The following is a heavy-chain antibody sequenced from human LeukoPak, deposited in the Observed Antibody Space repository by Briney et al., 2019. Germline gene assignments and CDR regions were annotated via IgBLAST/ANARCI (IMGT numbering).Heavy chain of an antibody. CDR1: GYSFTSYY. J-gene: IGHJ3*02. D-gene: IGHD1-7*01. Sequence: ASVKVSCKASGYSFTSYYMHWVRQAPGQGLEWMGIINPSGGSTSYAQKFQGRVTMTRDTSTSTVYMELSSLRSEDTAVYYCARVGLPRAFDIWGQGAMVTVSS. CDR3: ARVGLPRAFDI. V-gene: IGHV1-46*01. CDR2: INPSGGST.